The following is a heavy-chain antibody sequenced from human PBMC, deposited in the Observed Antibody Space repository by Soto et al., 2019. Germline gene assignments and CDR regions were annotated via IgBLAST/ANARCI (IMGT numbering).Heavy chain of an antibody. D-gene: IGHD2-15*01. CDR2: ISSSSSTI. CDR3: ARDKVERRWFDP. V-gene: IGHV3-48*02. Sequence: EVQLVESGGGLVQPGGSLRLSCAASGFTFSSYSMNWFRQAPGKGLELVSYISSSSSTIYYADSVKGRFTISRDNAKNSLYLQMNSLRDEDTAVYYCARDKVERRWFDPWGQGTLVTVSS. CDR1: GFTFSSYS. J-gene: IGHJ5*02.